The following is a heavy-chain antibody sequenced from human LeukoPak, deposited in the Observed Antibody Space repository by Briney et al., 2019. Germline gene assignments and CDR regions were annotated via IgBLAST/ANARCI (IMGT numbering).Heavy chain of an antibody. D-gene: IGHD1-26*01. Sequence: SETLSLTCTVSGGSISSSSYYWGWIRQPPGKGLEWIGSIYYSGSTYYNPSLKSRVTISVDTSKNQFSLKLSSVTAADTAVYYCANRELRAYYFDYWGQGTLVTVSS. J-gene: IGHJ4*02. CDR3: ANRELRAYYFDY. V-gene: IGHV4-39*01. CDR2: IYYSGST. CDR1: GGSISSSSYY.